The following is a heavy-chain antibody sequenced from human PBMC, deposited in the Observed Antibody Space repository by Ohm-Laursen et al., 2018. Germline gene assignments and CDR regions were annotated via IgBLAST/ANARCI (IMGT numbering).Heavy chain of an antibody. V-gene: IGHV3-30*03. CDR3: ARQEGYCSSTSCYEVWFDP. D-gene: IGHD2-2*01. Sequence: SLRLSCAASGFTFSSYGMHWVRQAPGKGLEWMAGISKDGSNTYYGHSVEGRFTISRDNSMNTLYLQMNSLRPEDTAVYYCARQEGYCSSTSCYEVWFDPWGQGTLVTVSS. CDR2: ISKDGSNT. CDR1: GFTFSSYG. J-gene: IGHJ5*02.